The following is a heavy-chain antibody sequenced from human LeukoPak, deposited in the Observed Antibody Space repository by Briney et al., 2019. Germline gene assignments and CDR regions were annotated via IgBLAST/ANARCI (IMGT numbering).Heavy chain of an antibody. V-gene: IGHV4-34*01. CDR1: GGSFTGYY. CDR2: VNHSGST. J-gene: IGHJ4*02. Sequence: SQTLSLTCAVYGGSFTGYYWSWIGKPPGKGLEWIGGVNHSGSTNYNPSLKSRVTISVDTSKNQCSLKLSSVTAADTAVYYCARGGEWWLRRPVDYWGQGTLVTVSS. D-gene: IGHD5-12*01. CDR3: ARGGEWWLRRPVDY.